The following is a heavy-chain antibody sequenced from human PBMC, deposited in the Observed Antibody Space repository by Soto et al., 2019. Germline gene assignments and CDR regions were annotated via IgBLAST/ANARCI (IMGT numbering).Heavy chain of an antibody. CDR2: IYYSGIT. CDR3: SRLPYSNYFDY. Sequence: SETLSLTCTVSGGSISSDNYYWGWIRQPPGKGLEWIGIIYYSGITYDNPSLKRRVTISVDTSKNQFSLKLSSVIAADTAVYYCSRLPYSNYFDYWGQGTPVTVSS. CDR1: GGSISSDNYY. V-gene: IGHV4-39*01. D-gene: IGHD4-4*01. J-gene: IGHJ4*02.